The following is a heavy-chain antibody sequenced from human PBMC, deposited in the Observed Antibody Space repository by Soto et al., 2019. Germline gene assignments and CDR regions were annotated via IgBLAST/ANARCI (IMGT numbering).Heavy chain of an antibody. Sequence: ASVKVSCKASGFTFTSSAVQWVRQARGQRLEWIGWIVVGSGNTNYAQKFQERVTITRDMSTSTAYMELSSLRSEDTAVYYCAASGVHAWGYDLNIIGWFDPWGQGTLVTVSS. CDR2: IVVGSGNT. CDR1: GFTFTSSA. CDR3: AASGVHAWGYDLNIIGWFDP. V-gene: IGHV1-58*01. J-gene: IGHJ5*02. D-gene: IGHD5-12*01.